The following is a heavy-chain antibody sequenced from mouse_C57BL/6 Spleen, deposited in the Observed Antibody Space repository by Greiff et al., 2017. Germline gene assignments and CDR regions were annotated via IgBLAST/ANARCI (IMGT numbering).Heavy chain of an antibody. J-gene: IGHJ3*01. CDR1: GYSFTGYY. CDR2: INPSTGGT. V-gene: IGHV1-42*01. D-gene: IGHD2-4*01. Sequence: VQLQQSGPELVKPGASVKISCKASGYSFTGYYMNWVKQSPEKSLEWIGEINPSTGGTTYNQKFKAKATLTVDKSSSIAYMQLKSLTSEDSAVYYCARLGDYEAWFAYWGQGTLVTVSA. CDR3: ARLGDYEAWFAY.